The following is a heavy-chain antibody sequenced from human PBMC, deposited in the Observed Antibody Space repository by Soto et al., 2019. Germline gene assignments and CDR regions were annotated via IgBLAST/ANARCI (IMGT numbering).Heavy chain of an antibody. D-gene: IGHD1-26*01. V-gene: IGHV1-69*01. J-gene: IGHJ4*02. Sequence: QVQLVQSGAEVKKPGSSVKVSCKASGGTFSSYAISWVRQAPGQGLEWMGGIIPIFGTANYAQKFQGRVTITADESTSTAYMELSSLRSEDTAVYYCAKDLSSVGATSDYYFDYWGQGTLVTVSS. CDR3: AKDLSSVGATSDYYFDY. CDR2: IIPIFGTA. CDR1: GGTFSSYA.